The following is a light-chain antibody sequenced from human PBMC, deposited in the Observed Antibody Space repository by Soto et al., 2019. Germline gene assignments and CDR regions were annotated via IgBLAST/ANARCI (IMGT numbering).Light chain of an antibody. V-gene: IGKV3-11*01. J-gene: IGKJ1*01. CDR2: DAS. CDR1: QSVGTY. CDR3: QQRSNWWT. Sequence: IVLTQSPATLSLSPGERATLSCRASQSVGTYLAWYQQKPGQAPRLLIYDASNRATGIPARFSGSGSGTDFTLTINSLEPEDFAVYYCQQRSNWWTFGQGTKVEIK.